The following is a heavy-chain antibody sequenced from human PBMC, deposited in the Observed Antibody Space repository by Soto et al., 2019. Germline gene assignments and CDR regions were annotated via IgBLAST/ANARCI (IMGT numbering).Heavy chain of an antibody. CDR3: AGGVGLSGSYYGRAFDI. D-gene: IGHD1-26*01. V-gene: IGHV3-53*02. J-gene: IGHJ3*02. CDR1: GFTVSSNY. CDR2: IYSGGST. Sequence: EVQLVETGGGLIQPGGSLRLSCAASGFTVSSNYMSWVRQAPGKGLEWVSVIYSGGSTYYADSVKGRFTISRDNSKNTLYLQMNSLRAEDTAVYYCAGGVGLSGSYYGRAFDIWGQGTMVTVSS.